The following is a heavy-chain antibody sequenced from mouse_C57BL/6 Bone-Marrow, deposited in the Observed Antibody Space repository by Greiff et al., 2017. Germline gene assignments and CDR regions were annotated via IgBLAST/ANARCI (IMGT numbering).Heavy chain of an antibody. J-gene: IGHJ4*01. CDR3: ARRGMDY. V-gene: IGHV5-6*02. CDR2: ISSGGSYT. Sequence: EVMLVESGGDLVKPGGSLKLSCAASGFTFSSYGMSWVRQTPDKRLEWVATISSGGSYTYYPDSVKGRFTISRDNAKNTLYLQMSSLKSEDTAMYYCARRGMDYWGQGTSVTVSS. CDR1: GFTFSSYG.